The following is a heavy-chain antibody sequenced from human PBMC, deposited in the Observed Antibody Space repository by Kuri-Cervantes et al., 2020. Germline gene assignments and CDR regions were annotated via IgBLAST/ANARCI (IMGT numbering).Heavy chain of an antibody. CDR3: ARVGSSYAHSGDAFDI. CDR2: IYYSGST. D-gene: IGHD2-2*01. J-gene: IGHJ3*02. CDR1: GGSISSYY. Sequence: LETLSLTCTVSGGSISSYYWSWIRQPPGKGLEWIGYIYYSGSTNYNPSLKSRVTISVDTSKNQFSLKLSSVTAADTAVYYCARVGSSYAHSGDAFDIWGQGTMVTVSS. V-gene: IGHV4-59*01.